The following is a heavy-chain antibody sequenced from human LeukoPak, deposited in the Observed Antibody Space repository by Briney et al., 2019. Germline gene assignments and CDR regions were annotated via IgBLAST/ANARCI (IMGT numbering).Heavy chain of an antibody. J-gene: IGHJ6*03. CDR2: ISSSSSYI. D-gene: IGHD4-17*01. Sequence: GGSLRLSCAASGFTFSSYSMNWVRQAPGKGLEWVSSISSSSSYIYYADSVKGRFTISRDNAKNSLYLQMSSLRAEDTAVYYCARVWADYGDYYYYDYMDVWGKGTTVTVSS. V-gene: IGHV3-21*01. CDR1: GFTFSSYS. CDR3: ARVWADYGDYYYYDYMDV.